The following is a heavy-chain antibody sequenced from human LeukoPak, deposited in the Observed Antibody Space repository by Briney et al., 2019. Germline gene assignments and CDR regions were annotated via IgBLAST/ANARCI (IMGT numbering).Heavy chain of an antibody. V-gene: IGHV3-72*01. CDR2: SKNKGQSFLT. CDR3: AKDRCSSTSCYRVVGAFDI. D-gene: IGHD2-2*02. CDR1: GFIFSDHY. Sequence: GGSLRLSCAASGFIFSDHYMDWVRQAPGKGLEWVARSKNKGQSFLTEYAASVKGRFIILRDDSRNSVFLQMNSLKTEDTAVYYCAKDRCSSTSCYRVVGAFDIWGQGTMVTVSS. J-gene: IGHJ3*02.